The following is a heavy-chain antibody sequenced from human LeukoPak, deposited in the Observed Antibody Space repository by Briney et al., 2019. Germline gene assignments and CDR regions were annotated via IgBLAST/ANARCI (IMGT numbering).Heavy chain of an antibody. CDR3: ARDVRDSSGYYLRAFGY. V-gene: IGHV4-38-2*02. CDR2: IHYSGST. CDR1: GYSISSGYY. D-gene: IGHD3-22*01. J-gene: IGHJ4*02. Sequence: PSETLSLTCTVSGYSISSGYYWGWIRQPPGKGLEWIGGIHYSGSTYYYPSLKSRVTISVDTPKNQFSLKLSSVTAADTAVYYCARDVRDSSGYYLRAFGYWGQGTLVTVPS.